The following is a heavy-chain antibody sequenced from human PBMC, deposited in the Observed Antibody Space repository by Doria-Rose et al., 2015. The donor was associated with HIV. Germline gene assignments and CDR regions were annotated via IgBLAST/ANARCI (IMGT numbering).Heavy chain of an antibody. J-gene: IGHJ5*02. Sequence: QVQLQESGPGLVKPSETLSLTCTVSGGSVASGTPYWDWIRQTPGKGLEWIGTIYYSGTTYYNPSLRGRVTISLHTSKNQYSRKLISVTAADTGVYYCAKQAVNWFDPWGQGTLVTVSS. CDR1: GGSVASGTPY. CDR2: IYYSGTT. CDR3: AKQAVNWFDP. V-gene: IGHV4-39*01. D-gene: IGHD6-25*01.